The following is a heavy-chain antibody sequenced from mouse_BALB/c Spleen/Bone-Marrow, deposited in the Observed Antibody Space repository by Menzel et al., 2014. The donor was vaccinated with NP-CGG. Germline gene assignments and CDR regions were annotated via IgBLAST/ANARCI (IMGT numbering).Heavy chain of an antibody. Sequence: QVQLKESGAELAKPGASVKMSCKASGYTFTSYWMHWVKQRPGQGLEWIGYINPSTGYTEYNQKFKDKATLTADKSSSTAYMQLSSPTSEDSAVYYCARAGGLRSSWFAYWGQGTLVTVSA. CDR2: INPSTGYT. V-gene: IGHV1-7*01. J-gene: IGHJ3*01. CDR1: GYTFTSYW. CDR3: ARAGGLRSSWFAY. D-gene: IGHD1-1*01.